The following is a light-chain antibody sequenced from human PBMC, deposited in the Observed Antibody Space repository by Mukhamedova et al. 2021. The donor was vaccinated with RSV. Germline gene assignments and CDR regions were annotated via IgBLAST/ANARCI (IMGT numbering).Light chain of an antibody. Sequence: MIYDVSNRPSGVSNRFSGSKSGNMASLTISGLQAEDEADYYCSSYTSSSTVFGGGTKLTVL. J-gene: IGLJ2*01. CDR3: SSYTSSSTV. V-gene: IGLV2-14*03. CDR2: DVS.